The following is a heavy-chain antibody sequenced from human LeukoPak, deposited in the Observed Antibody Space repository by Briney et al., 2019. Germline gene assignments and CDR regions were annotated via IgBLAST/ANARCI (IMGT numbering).Heavy chain of an antibody. D-gene: IGHD5-18*01. J-gene: IGHJ4*02. CDR2: IWYDGSNK. V-gene: IGHV3-33*01. CDR1: GFTFSSYG. Sequence: GGSLRLSCAASGFTFSSYGMHWVRPAPGKGLEWVAVIWYDGSNKYYADSLKGRFTISRDNSKNTLYLQMNSLRGEDTAVYYCARDSSSYQRQLYDYWGQGTLVTVSS. CDR3: ARDSSSYQRQLYDY.